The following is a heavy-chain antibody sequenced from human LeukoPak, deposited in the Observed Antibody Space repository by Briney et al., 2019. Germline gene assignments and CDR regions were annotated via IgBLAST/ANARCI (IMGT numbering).Heavy chain of an antibody. CDR3: AKTEDQGYCSSTSCSPGAFDI. Sequence: GGSLRLSCAASGFTFSSYWMSWVRQAPGKGLEWVANIKQDGSEKYYVDSVKGRFTISRDNAKNSLYLQMNSLRAEDTAVYYCAKTEDQGYCSSTSCSPGAFDIWGQGTMVTVSS. D-gene: IGHD2-2*01. V-gene: IGHV3-7*03. J-gene: IGHJ3*02. CDR2: IKQDGSEK. CDR1: GFTFSSYW.